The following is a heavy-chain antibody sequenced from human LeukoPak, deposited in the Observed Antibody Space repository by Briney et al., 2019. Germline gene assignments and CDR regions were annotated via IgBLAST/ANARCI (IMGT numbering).Heavy chain of an antibody. CDR1: GFTFEDYG. D-gene: IGHD3-16*01. CDR3: ARDVETVWGYMDV. CDR2: INWNGGST. J-gene: IGHJ6*04. V-gene: IGHV3-20*04. Sequence: GGSLRLSCAASGFTFEDYGMSWVRQAPGKGLEWVSGINWNGGSTVYADSVKGRFTISRDNVKNSLYLQMNSLRAEDTALYYCARDVETVWGYMDVWGKGTTVTVSS.